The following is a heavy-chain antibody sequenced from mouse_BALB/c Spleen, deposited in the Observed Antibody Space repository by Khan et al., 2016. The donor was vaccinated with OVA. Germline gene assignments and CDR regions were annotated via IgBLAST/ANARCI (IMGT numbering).Heavy chain of an antibody. J-gene: IGHJ4*01. CDR2: IWGGGGT. V-gene: IGHV2-6-4*01. D-gene: IGHD2-14*01. Sequence: QVQLKESGPGLVAPSQSLSITCTVSGFSLSRYNLHWVRQPPGKGLEWLGMIWGGGGTDYNSTLKSRLNISKDNSNSQVLLKMNSLQTDDTAMYYCARAYYRYDGYYAMDYWGQGTSVTVSS. CDR3: ARAYYRYDGYYAMDY. CDR1: GFSLSRYN.